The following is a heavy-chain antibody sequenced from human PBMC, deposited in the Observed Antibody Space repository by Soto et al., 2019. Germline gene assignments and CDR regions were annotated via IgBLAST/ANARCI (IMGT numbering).Heavy chain of an antibody. Sequence: QVQLQQWGAGLLKPSETLSLTCAVYGGSFSGYYWSWIRQPPGKGLEWIGEINHSGSTNYNPSLKRRVTISVDTAKNQFSLKLSSVTAADTAVYYCASFGSGIPLNYWGQGTLVTVSS. CDR1: GGSFSGYY. J-gene: IGHJ4*02. V-gene: IGHV4-34*01. D-gene: IGHD3-10*01. CDR3: ASFGSGIPLNY. CDR2: INHSGST.